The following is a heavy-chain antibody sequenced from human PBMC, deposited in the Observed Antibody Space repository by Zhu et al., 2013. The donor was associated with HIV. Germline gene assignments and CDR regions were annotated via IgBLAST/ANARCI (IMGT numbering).Heavy chain of an antibody. V-gene: IGHV1-69*06. D-gene: IGHD6-6*01. CDR1: GGTFSSYA. CDR2: IIPIFGTA. J-gene: IGHJ4*02. Sequence: QVQLVQSGAEVKKPGSSVKVSCKASGGTFSSYAISWVRQAPGQGLEWMGGIIPIFGTANYAQKFQGRVTITADKSTSTAYMELSSLRSEDTAVYYCARPKDLETEGSSSVSFDYWGQGNPGHRLL. CDR3: ARPKDLETEGSSSVSFDY.